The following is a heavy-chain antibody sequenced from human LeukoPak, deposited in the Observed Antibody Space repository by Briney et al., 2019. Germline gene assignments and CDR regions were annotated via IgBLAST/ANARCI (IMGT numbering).Heavy chain of an antibody. Sequence: SETLSLTCAVYGGSFSGYYWSWIRQPPGKGLEWIGEINHSGSTNYNPSLKSRATISVDTSKNQFSLKLSSVTAADTAVYYCARSKNVGYYYGSGSYYKNYFDYWGQGTLVTVSS. J-gene: IGHJ4*02. CDR1: GGSFSGYY. D-gene: IGHD3-10*01. CDR2: INHSGST. V-gene: IGHV4-34*01. CDR3: ARSKNVGYYYGSGSYYKNYFDY.